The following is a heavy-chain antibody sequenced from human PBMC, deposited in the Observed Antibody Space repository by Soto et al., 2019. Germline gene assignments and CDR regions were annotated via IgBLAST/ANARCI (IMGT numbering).Heavy chain of an antibody. Sequence: EVQLVESGGGLVQPGGSLKLSCAASGFTFSGSAMHWVRQASGKGLEWVGRIRSKANSYATAYAASVKGRFTISRDDSKNTAYLQMNSLKTEYTAVYYCTRQGSSGYAFDYWGQGTLVTVSS. CDR1: GFTFSGSA. V-gene: IGHV3-73*02. D-gene: IGHD3-22*01. CDR2: IRSKANSYAT. CDR3: TRQGSSGYAFDY. J-gene: IGHJ4*02.